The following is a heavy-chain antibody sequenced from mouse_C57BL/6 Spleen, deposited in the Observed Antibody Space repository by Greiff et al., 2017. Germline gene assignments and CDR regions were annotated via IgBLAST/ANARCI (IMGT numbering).Heavy chain of an antibody. Sequence: EVQLQQSGPELVKPGASVKMSCKASGYTFTDYNMHWVKQSHGKSLEWIGYINPNNGGTSYNQKFKGKATLTVNTSSSTAYMELRSLTSEESAVYYCASSLLRRHYYFDDWGQGTTLTVSS. J-gene: IGHJ2*01. CDR1: GYTFTDYN. CDR2: INPNNGGT. D-gene: IGHD1-1*01. CDR3: ASSLLRRHYYFDD. V-gene: IGHV1-22*01.